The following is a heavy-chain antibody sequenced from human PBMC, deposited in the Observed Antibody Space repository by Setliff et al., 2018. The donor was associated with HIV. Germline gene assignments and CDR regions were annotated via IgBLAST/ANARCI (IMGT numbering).Heavy chain of an antibody. J-gene: IGHJ6*02. Sequence: GGSLRLSCEASGFIFSSHDFHWVRQAAGQGLEWVSAIGTGGDTYYVDSVKGRFTISRDNARNSLYLQMNNLGAGDTAVYYCAREIQVVYTGGHYFYGMDVWGQGTAVTVSS. D-gene: IGHD3-16*01. CDR2: IGTGGDT. CDR3: AREIQVVYTGGHYFYGMDV. CDR1: GFIFSSHD. V-gene: IGHV3-13*01.